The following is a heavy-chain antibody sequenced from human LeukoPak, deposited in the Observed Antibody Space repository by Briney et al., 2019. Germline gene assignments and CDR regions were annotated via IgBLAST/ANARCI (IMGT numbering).Heavy chain of an antibody. D-gene: IGHD3-3*02. CDR2: IYSGGST. V-gene: IGHV3-66*01. CDR1: GFTVSSNY. Sequence: GGSLRLSCAASGFTVSSNYMSWVRQAPGKGLEWVSVIYSGGSTYYADSVKGRFTISRDNSKNTLYLQMNSLRAEDTAVYYCARVPMGSLAFFQDWGQGTLVTVTS. CDR3: ARVPMGSLAFFQD. J-gene: IGHJ1*01.